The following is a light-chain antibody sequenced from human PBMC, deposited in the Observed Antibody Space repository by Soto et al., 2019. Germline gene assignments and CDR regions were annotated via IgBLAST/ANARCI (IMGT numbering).Light chain of an antibody. CDR3: CSYTSGSTLVV. Sequence: QSALTQPASVSGSPGQSITISCTGTSSDVGGYNYVSWYQQHPGKAPKLMIYEVSNRPSEVSNRFSGSKSGNTASLTISGFQAEDEGKYYCCSYTSGSTLVVFGGGTKLTVL. J-gene: IGLJ2*01. CDR2: EVS. CDR1: SSDVGGYNY. V-gene: IGLV2-14*01.